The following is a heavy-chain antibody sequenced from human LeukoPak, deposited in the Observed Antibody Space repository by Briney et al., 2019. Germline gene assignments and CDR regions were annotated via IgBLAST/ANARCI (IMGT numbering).Heavy chain of an antibody. V-gene: IGHV3-7*01. D-gene: IGHD2-8*01. J-gene: IGHJ5*02. CDR1: GFTLSSYR. CDR2: VDPDGSEK. Sequence: GGSLRLSCAASGFTLSSYRMHWVRQAPGKGLQWVAKVDPDGSEKNYIDPGKGRCTVSRDNAKNSLYLQKTSRRAEDTATYSCLSRGVDNPWGQGTLVTVPA. CDR3: LSRGVDNP.